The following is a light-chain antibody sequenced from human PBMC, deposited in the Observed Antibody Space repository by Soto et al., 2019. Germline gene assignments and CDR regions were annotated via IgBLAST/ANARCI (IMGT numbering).Light chain of an antibody. CDR1: QSISTY. CDR2: DAS. J-gene: IGKJ5*01. CDR3: QQSYMDPIT. V-gene: IGKV1-39*01. Sequence: DLQITQSPSSLSASAGNRVTITFRSSQSISTYLNWYQKKPGKAPNLLIYDASRLQSGVPSRFSGSGGGTDFTLSISSVQTEDFATYFCQQSYMDPITFGKGTRLEIK.